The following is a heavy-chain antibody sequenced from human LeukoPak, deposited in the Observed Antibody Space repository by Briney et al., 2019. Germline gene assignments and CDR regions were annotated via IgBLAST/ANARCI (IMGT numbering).Heavy chain of an antibody. CDR2: IYYSGST. J-gene: IGHJ4*02. CDR3: ARDRGVDTAYDY. V-gene: IGHV4-59*01. Sequence: SETLSLTCTVSGGSISSYYWSWIRPPPGKGLEWIGYIYYSGSTNYNPSLKSRVTISVDTSKNQFSLKLSSVTAADTAVYYCARDRGVDTAYDYWGQGTLVTVSS. D-gene: IGHD5-18*01. CDR1: GGSISSYY.